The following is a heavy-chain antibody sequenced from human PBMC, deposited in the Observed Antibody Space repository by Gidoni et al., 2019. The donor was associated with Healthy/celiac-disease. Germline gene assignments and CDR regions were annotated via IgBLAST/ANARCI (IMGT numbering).Heavy chain of an antibody. CDR2: IIPIFGIA. V-gene: IGHV1-69*04. D-gene: IGHD1-26*01. J-gene: IGHJ5*02. CDR3: ARGEGGFDP. CDR1: GGTFGSYA. Sequence: QVQLVQSGAEVKKPGSSVRVSCKASGGTFGSYAISWVRQAPGQGLEWMGRIIPIFGIANYAQKFQGRVTITADKSTSTAYMELSSLRSEDTAVYYCARGEGGFDPWGQGTLVTVSS.